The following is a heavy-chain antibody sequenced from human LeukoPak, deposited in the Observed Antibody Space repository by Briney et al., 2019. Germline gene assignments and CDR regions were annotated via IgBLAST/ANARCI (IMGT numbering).Heavy chain of an antibody. J-gene: IGHJ4*02. CDR2: INPSGGST. CDR3: ARTAARRFDY. D-gene: IGHD6-6*01. CDR1: GGTFSSYA. Sequence: ASVKVSCKASGGTFSSYAISWVRQAPGQGLEWMGIINPSGGSTSYAQKFQGRVTMTRDTSTSTVYMELSSLRSEDTAVYYCARTAARRFDYWGQGTLVTVSS. V-gene: IGHV1-46*01.